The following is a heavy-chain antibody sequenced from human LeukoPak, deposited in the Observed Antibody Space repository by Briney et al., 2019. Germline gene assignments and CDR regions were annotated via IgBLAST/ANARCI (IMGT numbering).Heavy chain of an antibody. CDR3: ARSYGNSRHDP. V-gene: IGHV3-33*01. D-gene: IGHD4-23*01. CDR2: IWYDGSNK. J-gene: IGHJ5*02. CDR1: GFTFSSYG. Sequence: GGSLRLSCGASGFTFSSYGMHWVRQAPGKGLEWVAVIWYDGSNKYYADSVKGRFAISRDNSKNTLYLQMNSLRAEDTAVYYCARSYGNSRHDPWGQGTLVTVSS.